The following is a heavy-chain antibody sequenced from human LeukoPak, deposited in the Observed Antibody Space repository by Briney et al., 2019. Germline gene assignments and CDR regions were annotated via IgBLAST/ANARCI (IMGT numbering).Heavy chain of an antibody. J-gene: IGHJ4*02. V-gene: IGHV1-69*13. Sequence: SVKVSCKASGGTFSSYAISWVRQAPGQGLEWMGGIIPIFGTANYAQKFQGRVTITADESTSTAYMELSSLRSEDTAVYYCARATYGVDFSIDYWGQGTLVTVSS. D-gene: IGHD4-17*01. CDR2: IIPIFGTA. CDR3: ARATYGVDFSIDY. CDR1: GGTFSSYA.